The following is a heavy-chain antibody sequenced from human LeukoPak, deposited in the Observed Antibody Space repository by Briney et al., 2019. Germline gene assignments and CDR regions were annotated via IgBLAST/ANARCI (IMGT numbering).Heavy chain of an antibody. V-gene: IGHV3-74*03. D-gene: IGHD3-22*01. CDR3: ARERPYYDSSGYGKAPYFDY. CDR1: GFTFRTYW. CDR2: INSDESST. J-gene: IGHJ4*02. Sequence: PGGSLRLSCAASGFTFRTYWMHWVRQVPGKGLMWVSRINSDESSTTYADSVKGRFTLSRDNAKNTLYLQMNSLSAEDTAVYHCARERPYYDSSGYGKAPYFDYWGQGIPVTVSS.